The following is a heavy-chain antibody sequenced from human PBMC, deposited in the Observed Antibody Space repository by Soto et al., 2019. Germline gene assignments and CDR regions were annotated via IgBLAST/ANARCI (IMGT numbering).Heavy chain of an antibody. CDR1: GGTFSSYA. D-gene: IGHD3-22*01. CDR3: ARGYDSSGYPSY. CDR2: IIPIFGTA. V-gene: IGHV1-69*13. J-gene: IGHJ4*02. Sequence: ASVKVSCKASGGTFSSYAISWVRQAPGQGLEWMGGIIPIFGTANYAQKFQGRVTITADESTSTAYMELSSLRSEDTAVYYCARGYDSSGYPSYWGQGTLVTVSS.